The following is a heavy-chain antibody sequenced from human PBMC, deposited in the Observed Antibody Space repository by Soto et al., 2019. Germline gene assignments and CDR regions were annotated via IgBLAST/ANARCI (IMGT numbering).Heavy chain of an antibody. CDR2: IFSNDEK. J-gene: IGHJ6*02. CDR3: ARIRRFVVFPHGSLYYYYRMDV. CDR1: GFSLSNARMG. Sequence: QVTLKESGPVLVKPTETLTLTCTVSGFSLSNARMGVSWIRQPPGKALEWLAHIFSNDEKSYSTSLKSRLTISKHTSKSQVVPTMTNIDPVDTATYYCARIRRFVVFPHGSLYYYYRMDVSGQATTVTVSS. V-gene: IGHV2-26*01. D-gene: IGHD3-10*01.